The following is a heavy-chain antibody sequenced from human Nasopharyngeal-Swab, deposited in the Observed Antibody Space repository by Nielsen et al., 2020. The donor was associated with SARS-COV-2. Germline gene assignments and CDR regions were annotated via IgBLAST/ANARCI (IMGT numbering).Heavy chain of an antibody. Sequence: GESLKISCAASGFTFRSYAISWVRQAPGKGLEWVSVISGSDHTTYYADSVKGRFTISRDNSKNTVNLQMNSLRVEDTAIYYCARDTGYCSGGSCYLSHFDYWGQGTLVTVSS. CDR3: ARDTGYCSGGSCYLSHFDY. V-gene: IGHV3-23*01. CDR2: ISGSDHTT. J-gene: IGHJ4*02. CDR1: GFTFRSYA. D-gene: IGHD2-15*01.